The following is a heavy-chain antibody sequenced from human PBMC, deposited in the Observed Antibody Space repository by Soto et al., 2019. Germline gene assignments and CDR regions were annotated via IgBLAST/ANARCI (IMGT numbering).Heavy chain of an antibody. CDR2: IYYSGST. CDR3: ARARDGYNYGFDS. Sequence: SETLSLTCTVSGGSISSADYYWNWIRQPPGKGLEWIGFIYYSGSTYYSPSLTRRLTISLDTSKNQFSLKLTSVTAADTAVYYCARARDGYNYGFDSWGQGSLVTVSS. CDR1: GGSISSADYY. V-gene: IGHV4-30-4*01. J-gene: IGHJ4*02. D-gene: IGHD5-12*01.